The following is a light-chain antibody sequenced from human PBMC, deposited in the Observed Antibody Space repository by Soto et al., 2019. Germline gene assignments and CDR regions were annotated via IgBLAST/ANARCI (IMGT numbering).Light chain of an antibody. CDR3: QQYYSTSWT. Sequence: IMMSQARDSLAVSLGERATINCKSSQSVLYSSNNKNYLAWYQQKPGQPPKLLIYWASTRESGVPDRFSGSGSGTDFTLTISSLQAEDVAVYYCQQYYSTSWTFGQGTKVEIK. J-gene: IGKJ1*01. V-gene: IGKV4-1*01. CDR2: WAS. CDR1: QSVLYSSNNKNY.